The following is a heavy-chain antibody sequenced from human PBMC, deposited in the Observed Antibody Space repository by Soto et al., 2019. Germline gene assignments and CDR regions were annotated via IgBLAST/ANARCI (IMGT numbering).Heavy chain of an antibody. CDR2: IDSDGIST. V-gene: IGHV3-64D*06. Sequence: DGSLRLSCSASGFTFSNYAMHWVRQAPGKGLEYVSGIDSDGISTYYADSVKGRFTISRDNSKNTLYLQMNSQRADDTALYYCVTGHYSTGCSSHRDRYCFDYWGQGTRSAVAS. J-gene: IGHJ4*02. CDR3: VTGHYSTGCSSHRDRYCFDY. D-gene: IGHD2-15*01. CDR1: GFTFSNYA.